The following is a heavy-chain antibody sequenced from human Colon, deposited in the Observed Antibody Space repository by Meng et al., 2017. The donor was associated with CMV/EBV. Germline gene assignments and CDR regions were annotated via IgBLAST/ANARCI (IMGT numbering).Heavy chain of an antibody. CDR2: IQSDGNT. CDR3: ATGSGDIDH. CDR1: GAPISNFF. D-gene: IGHD1-26*01. Sequence: QRKAAGPGMVRPSETLSPTCSVSGAPISNFFGSGIGQSAGMRLEWIGRIQSDGNTYYNPSLKSRVTVSQDTSKNQISLRLRSVTAADTAVYYCATGSGDIDHWGQGTLVTVSS. J-gene: IGHJ4*02. V-gene: IGHV4-4*07.